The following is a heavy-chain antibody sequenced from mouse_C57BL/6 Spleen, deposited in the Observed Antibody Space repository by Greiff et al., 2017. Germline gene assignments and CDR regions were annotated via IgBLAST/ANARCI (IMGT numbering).Heavy chain of an antibody. CDR2: IAPEDGDT. V-gene: IGHV14-1*01. CDR3: ARDYGSTFLFAY. Sequence: EVQLQQSGAELVRPGASVKLSCTASGFNIKDYYMHWVKPRPEQGLEWIGRIAPEDGDTNYNGKFKGKATLTADKSSSTADMQLSSLTSEDSAVYFCARDYGSTFLFAYWGQGTLVTVSA. CDR1: GFNIKDYY. J-gene: IGHJ3*01. D-gene: IGHD1-1*01.